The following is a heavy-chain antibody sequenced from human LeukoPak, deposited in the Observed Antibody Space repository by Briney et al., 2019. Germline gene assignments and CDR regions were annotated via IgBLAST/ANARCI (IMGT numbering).Heavy chain of an antibody. D-gene: IGHD2-2*01. V-gene: IGHV3-23*01. J-gene: IGHJ4*02. Sequence: TGGSLRLSCAASGFTFSSSAMRWVRQAPGKGLEWVSSITGSGSETFYADSVKGRFTISRDNSKNTLYLLMNSLRADDTAIYFCAKEESQPNYYFGYWGQGTLVTVSS. CDR1: GFTFSSSA. CDR2: ITGSGSET. CDR3: AKEESQPNYYFGY.